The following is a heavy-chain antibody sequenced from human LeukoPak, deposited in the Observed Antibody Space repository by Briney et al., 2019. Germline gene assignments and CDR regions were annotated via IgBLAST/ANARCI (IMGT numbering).Heavy chain of an antibody. CDR3: ARDVGSGYYYFGVGDY. CDR2: ISYDGSNK. D-gene: IGHD3-22*01. V-gene: IGHV3-30-3*01. CDR1: GLTFSSYA. Sequence: GGSLRLSCAASGLTFSSYAMHWVRQAPGKGLEWVAVISYDGSNKYYADSVKGRFIISRDKSKNTLYLQMNSLRAEDTAVYYCARDVGSGYYYFGVGDYWGQGTPVTVSS. J-gene: IGHJ4*02.